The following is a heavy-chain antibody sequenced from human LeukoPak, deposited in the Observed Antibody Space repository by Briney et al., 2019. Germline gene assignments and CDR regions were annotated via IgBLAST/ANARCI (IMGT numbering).Heavy chain of an antibody. J-gene: IGHJ3*02. V-gene: IGHV3-23*01. CDR1: GFTFSSYA. Sequence: GGSLRLSCAASGFTFSSYAMSWVRQAPGKGLEWVSAISGSGGSTYYVDSVKGRFTISRDNSKNTVYLQMNSLRAEDTAVYYCARPQDFGLTGMNAFDIWGQGTMVTVSS. D-gene: IGHD7-27*01. CDR2: ISGSGGST. CDR3: ARPQDFGLTGMNAFDI.